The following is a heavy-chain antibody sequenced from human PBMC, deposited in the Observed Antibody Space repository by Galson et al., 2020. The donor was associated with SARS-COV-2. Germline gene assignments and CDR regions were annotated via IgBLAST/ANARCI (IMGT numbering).Heavy chain of an antibody. Sequence: GRSLRLSCAASGFTFEDYAMHWVRQAPGKGLEWVSGISWNSGSIGYADSVKGRFTISRDNAKNSLYLQMNSLRAEDTALYHCARGLGYSYGWDAYFDYWGQGTLVTVSS. CDR3: ARGLGYSYGWDAYFDY. CDR1: GFTFEDYA. J-gene: IGHJ4*02. D-gene: IGHD5-18*01. V-gene: IGHV3-9*01. CDR2: ISWNSGSI.